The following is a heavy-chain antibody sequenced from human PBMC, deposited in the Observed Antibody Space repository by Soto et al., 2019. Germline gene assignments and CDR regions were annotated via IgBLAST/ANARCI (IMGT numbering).Heavy chain of an antibody. Sequence: ASVKVSCKASGYNFTKYGISWVRQAPGQGLEWMGIINPSGGSTSYAQKFQGRVTMTRDTSTSTVYMELSSLRSEDTAVYYCARDIDYYDSSGPNAFDIWGQGTMVTVSS. CDR3: ARDIDYYDSSGPNAFDI. J-gene: IGHJ3*02. V-gene: IGHV1-46*01. CDR2: INPSGGST. D-gene: IGHD3-22*01. CDR1: GYNFTKYG.